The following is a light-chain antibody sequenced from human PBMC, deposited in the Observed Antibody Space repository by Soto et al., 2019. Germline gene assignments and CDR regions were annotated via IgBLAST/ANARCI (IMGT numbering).Light chain of an antibody. J-gene: IGKJ4*01. CDR3: QQYQLTPLT. CDR2: WAS. CDR1: QSILYSSNQKNS. V-gene: IGKV4-1*01. Sequence: DIVMTQSPDSLAVSLGERATINCKSSQSILYSSNQKNSLAWYQQKPGQPPRLLIYWASTRESGVPDRFSGSESGTDFSLTISSLQAEDVAVYYCQQYQLTPLTCGGGTRVEIK.